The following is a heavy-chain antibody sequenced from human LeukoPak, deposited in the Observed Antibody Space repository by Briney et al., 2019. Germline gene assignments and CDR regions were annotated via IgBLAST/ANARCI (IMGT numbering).Heavy chain of an antibody. Sequence: GESLNISCKASGYSFTTYLIGWVRQMRAKGLEYMGLIYPGDSETRYRPSFQGQVTTSADRSTSTAYLQWSSLKASDTAMYYCARQQDRSGLVRVAFDIWGQGTMVSVSS. J-gene: IGHJ3*02. D-gene: IGHD3-22*01. CDR1: GYSFTTYL. V-gene: IGHV5-51*01. CDR3: ARQQDRSGLVRVAFDI. CDR2: IYPGDSET.